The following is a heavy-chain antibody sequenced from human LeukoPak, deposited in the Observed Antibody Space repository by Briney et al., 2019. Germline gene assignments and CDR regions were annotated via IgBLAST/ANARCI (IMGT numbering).Heavy chain of an antibody. Sequence: GGSLRLSCAASGFTFSSYAMHWVRQAPGKGLEWVAIISYDGSNKYYADSVKGRFTISRDNSKNALYLQMNSLRAEDTAVYYCARDGKFGVVTESNWFDPWGQGTLVTVSS. J-gene: IGHJ5*02. CDR2: ISYDGSNK. D-gene: IGHD3-3*01. V-gene: IGHV3-30*04. CDR3: ARDGKFGVVTESNWFDP. CDR1: GFTFSSYA.